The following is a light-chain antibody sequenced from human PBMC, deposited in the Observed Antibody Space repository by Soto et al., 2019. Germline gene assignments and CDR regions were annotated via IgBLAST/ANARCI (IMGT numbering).Light chain of an antibody. CDR2: GAS. CDR1: QSIRSN. J-gene: IGKJ1*01. CDR3: HQDNNWPPWT. Sequence: EIVMTQSPAALSVSPGERATLSCRASQSIRSNLAWYQQKRGQAPRLLIYGASTRATGIPARFSGSGSGTEFTLTISSLQPEDFAVYYCHQDNNWPPWTFGQGTKVEVK. V-gene: IGKV3-15*01.